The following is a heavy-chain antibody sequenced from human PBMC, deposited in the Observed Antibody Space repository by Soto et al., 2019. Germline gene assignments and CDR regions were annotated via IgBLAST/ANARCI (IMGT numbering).Heavy chain of an antibody. CDR3: SVGEYDDYRHPRDEAVVI. J-gene: IGHJ3*02. CDR1: GGSFRSHA. V-gene: IGHV1-69*02. CDR2: IIPILDET. D-gene: IGHD4-17*01. Sequence: QIQLVQSGAEVKKPGSSVRVSCKASGGSFRSHAVTWVRQAPGQGLEWMGRIIPILDETKFAQKFQNRVTMTAVKSTSTVYMDLSSLTSEDTAMYFGSVGEYDDYRHPRDEAVVIWGQGTKVTVSS.